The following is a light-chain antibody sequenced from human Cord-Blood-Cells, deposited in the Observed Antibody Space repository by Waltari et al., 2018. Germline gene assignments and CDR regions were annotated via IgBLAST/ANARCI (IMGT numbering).Light chain of an antibody. CDR2: KAS. V-gene: IGKV1-5*03. CDR1: QSISSW. J-gene: IGKJ2*03. Sequence: DIQMTQSPSTLSASVGDRVTITCRASQSISSWLAWYQQKPGKAPKLLIYKASSLESGGPSRFSGRRAGTEFTLTISSLQPDDFATYYCQQYNSYSMYSFGQGTKLEIK. CDR3: QQYNSYSMYS.